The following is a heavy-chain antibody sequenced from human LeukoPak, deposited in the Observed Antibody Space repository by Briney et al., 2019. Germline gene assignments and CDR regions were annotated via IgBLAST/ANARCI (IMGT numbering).Heavy chain of an antibody. D-gene: IGHD5-18*01. V-gene: IGHV1-2*02. CDR1: GYTFTGYY. Sequence: ASVKVSCKASGYTFTGYYMHWVRQAPGQGLEWMGWINPNNGGTNYAQKFQGRVTMTRDTSISTAYMELNRLRSDDTAVYYCARDPYSNYFDYWGQGALVTVSS. J-gene: IGHJ4*02. CDR3: ARDPYSNYFDY. CDR2: INPNNGGT.